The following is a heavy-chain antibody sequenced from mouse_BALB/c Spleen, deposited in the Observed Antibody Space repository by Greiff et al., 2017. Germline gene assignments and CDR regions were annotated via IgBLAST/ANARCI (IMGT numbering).Heavy chain of an antibody. J-gene: IGHJ4*01. CDR2: ISSGSSTI. Sequence: EVHLVESGGGLVQPGGSRKLSCAASGFTFSSFGMHWVRQAPEKGLEWVAYISSGSSTIYYADTVKGRFTISRDNPKNTLFLHMTSLRSEDTAMYYCARRGFITTVDYAMDYWGQGTSVTVSS. CDR3: ARRGFITTVDYAMDY. CDR1: GFTFSSFG. D-gene: IGHD1-1*01. V-gene: IGHV5-17*02.